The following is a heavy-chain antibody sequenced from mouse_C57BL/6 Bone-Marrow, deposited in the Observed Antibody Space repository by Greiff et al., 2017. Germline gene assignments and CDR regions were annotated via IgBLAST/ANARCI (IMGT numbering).Heavy chain of an antibody. CDR3: ARGWLLFDY. Sequence: EVKLVDSEGGLVQPGSSMKLSCTASGFTFSDYYMAWVRQVPEKGLEWVANINYDGSSTYYLDSLKSRFIISRDNAKNILYLQMSSLKSEDTATYYCARGWLLFDYWGQGTTLTVSS. D-gene: IGHD2-3*01. J-gene: IGHJ2*01. CDR1: GFTFSDYY. V-gene: IGHV5-16*01. CDR2: INYDGSST.